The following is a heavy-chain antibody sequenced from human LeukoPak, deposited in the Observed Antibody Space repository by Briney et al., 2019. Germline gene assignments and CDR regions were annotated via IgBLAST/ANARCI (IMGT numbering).Heavy chain of an antibody. J-gene: IGHJ4*02. CDR3: AREVSYGSGSFADY. Sequence: PSETLSLTCTDSGGSISSYYWSWIRQPPGKGLEWIGYIYYSGSTNYNPSLKSRVTISVDTSKNQFSLKLSSVTAADTAVYYCAREVSYGSGSFADYWGQGTLVTVSS. D-gene: IGHD3-10*01. V-gene: IGHV4-59*01. CDR2: IYYSGST. CDR1: GGSISSYY.